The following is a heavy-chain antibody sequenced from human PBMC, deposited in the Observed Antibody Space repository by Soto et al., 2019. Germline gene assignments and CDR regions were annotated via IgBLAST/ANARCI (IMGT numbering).Heavy chain of an antibody. CDR3: ARSYTLMVAALGE. V-gene: IGHV4-61*01. CDR1: GGSVNSGTYY. J-gene: IGHJ1*01. D-gene: IGHD3-16*01. CDR2: IFYKGTT. Sequence: QVQLQESGPGLVQPSETLSLTCTVSGGSVNSGTYYWNWIRQPPGKGLEWIGYIFYKGTTSYNPSLESRVTFSVHTSTNLFSLKLTSVTAADTAVYYCARSYTLMVAALGEWGQGTLVTVSS.